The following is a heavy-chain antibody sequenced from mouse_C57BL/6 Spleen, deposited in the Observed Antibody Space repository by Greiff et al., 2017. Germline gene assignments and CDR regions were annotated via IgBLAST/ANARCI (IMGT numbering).Heavy chain of an antibody. Sequence: EVQLQESGPGLVKPSQSLSLTCSVTGYSITSGYYWNWIRQFPGNQLEWMGYISYNGRNNSNQSLKNPISITLDTSKNPSFLSLHPVTTDYTATEYCAREGLYSNAGAMDYWGQGTSVTVSS. CDR1: GYSITSGYY. CDR2: ISYNGRN. V-gene: IGHV3-6*01. J-gene: IGHJ4*01. CDR3: AREGLYSNAGAMDY. D-gene: IGHD2-5*01.